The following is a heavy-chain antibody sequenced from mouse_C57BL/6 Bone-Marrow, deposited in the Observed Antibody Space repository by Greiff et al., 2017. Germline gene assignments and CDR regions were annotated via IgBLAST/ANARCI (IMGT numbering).Heavy chain of an antibody. J-gene: IGHJ1*03. D-gene: IGHD1-1*01. CDR3: AGPPLYGSSQLRCLDV. CDR2: ILPGSGST. Sequence: VQLQQSGAELMKPGASVKLSCKATGYTFTGYWIEWVKQRPGHGLEWIGEILPGSGSTNYNEKFKGKATFTADTSSNTAYMQLSSLTSEASALFYCAGPPLYGSSQLRCLDVWGTGTTVTVSS. V-gene: IGHV1-9*01. CDR1: GYTFTGYW.